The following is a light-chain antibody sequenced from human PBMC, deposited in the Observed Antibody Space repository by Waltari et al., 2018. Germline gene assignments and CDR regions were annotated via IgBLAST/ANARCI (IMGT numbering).Light chain of an antibody. V-gene: IGLV10-54*04. CDR2: RDN. Sequence: QAGLTQPPSVSKGLRQTATLTCTGNNNNVGNQGAAWLQQHQGHPPKLLSYRDNNRPSGISERFSASRSGNTASLTITGLQPEDEADYYCSAWDSSLSVHVFGTGTKVTV. CDR3: SAWDSSLSVHV. J-gene: IGLJ1*01. CDR1: NNNVGNQG.